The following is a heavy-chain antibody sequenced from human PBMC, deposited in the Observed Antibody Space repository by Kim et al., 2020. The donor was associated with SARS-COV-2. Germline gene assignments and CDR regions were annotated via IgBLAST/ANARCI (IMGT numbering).Heavy chain of an antibody. D-gene: IGHD6-19*01. CDR3: ARDRIAVAGTLDYYYYYGMDV. Sequence: SQTLSLTCAISGDSVSSNSAAWNWIRQSPSRGLEWLGRTYYRSKWYNDYAVSVKSRITINPDTSKNQFSLQLTSVTPEDTAVYYCARDRIAVAGTLDYYYYYGMDVWGQGTTVTVSS. CDR2: TYYRSKWYN. J-gene: IGHJ6*02. V-gene: IGHV6-1*01. CDR1: GDSVSSNSAA.